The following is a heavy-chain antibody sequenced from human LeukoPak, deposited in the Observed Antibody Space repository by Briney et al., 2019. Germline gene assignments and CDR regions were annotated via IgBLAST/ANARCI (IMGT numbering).Heavy chain of an antibody. Sequence: SQTLSLTCAISGDSVSSNSAAWNWIRQSPSRGLEWLGRTYYRSKWYNDYAVSVKSRITINPDTSKNQFSLQLNSVTPEDTAVYYCAREKGARIAVAGTVDYWGQGTPVTVSS. D-gene: IGHD6-19*01. CDR3: AREKGARIAVAGTVDY. CDR1: GDSVSSNSAA. J-gene: IGHJ4*02. V-gene: IGHV6-1*01. CDR2: TYYRSKWYN.